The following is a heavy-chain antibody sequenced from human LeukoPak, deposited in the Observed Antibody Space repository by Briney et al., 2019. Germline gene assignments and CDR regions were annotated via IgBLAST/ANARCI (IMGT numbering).Heavy chain of an antibody. V-gene: IGHV4-30-4*01. CDR1: GGSISSGDYY. J-gene: IGHJ4*02. Sequence: PSETLSLTCTVSGGSISSGDYYWSWILQPPRKGLEWIGYIYYSGSTYYNPSLKSRVTISVDTSKNQFSLKLSSVTAADTAVYYCATVRRDGYNKLFDYWGQGTLVTVSS. D-gene: IGHD5-24*01. CDR2: IYYSGST. CDR3: ATVRRDGYNKLFDY.